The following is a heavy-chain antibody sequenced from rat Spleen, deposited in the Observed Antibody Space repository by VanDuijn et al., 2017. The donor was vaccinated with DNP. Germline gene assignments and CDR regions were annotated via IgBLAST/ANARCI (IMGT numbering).Heavy chain of an antibody. V-gene: IGHV4-2*01. CDR1: GFNFNDYW. J-gene: IGHJ2*01. CDR2: INKDSSTI. CDR3: VRERWGVDY. D-gene: IGHD1-12*02. Sequence: EVKLVESGGGLVQPGRSLKVSCAASGFNFNDYWMGWVRQAPGKGLEWIGEINKDSSTIKYIPSLKDKITISRDNAQNTLYLQMSKVGAEDKAIYYCVRERWGVDYWGQGVMVTVSS.